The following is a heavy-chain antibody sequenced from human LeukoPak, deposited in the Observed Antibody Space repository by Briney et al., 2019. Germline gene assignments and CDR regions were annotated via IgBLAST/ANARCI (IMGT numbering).Heavy chain of an antibody. V-gene: IGHV1-69*06. CDR3: ARGRGYCSSTSCYNYYYMDV. D-gene: IGHD2-2*02. CDR2: IIPIFGTA. Sequence: SVNVSCKASGGTFSIYAISWVRQAPGQGLEGMGGIIPIFGTANYAQKFQGRVTITADKSTSTAYMEVSSLRSEDTAVYYCARGRGYCSSTSCYNYYYMDVWGKGTTVTVSS. J-gene: IGHJ6*03. CDR1: GGTFSIYA.